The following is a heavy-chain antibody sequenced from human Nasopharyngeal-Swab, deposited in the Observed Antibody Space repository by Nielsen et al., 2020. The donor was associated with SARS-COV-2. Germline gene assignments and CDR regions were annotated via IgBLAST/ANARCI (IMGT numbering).Heavy chain of an antibody. CDR1: GGSISSGGYS. CDR2: IYHSGST. CDR3: EGRTRGAIDY. Sequence: LRLSCTVSGGSISSGGYSWSWIRQPPGKGLEWIGYIYHSGSTYYNPSLKSRVTISVDTSKNQFSLKLNSVTAADTAVYYCEGRTRGAIDYWGQGTLVTVSS. V-gene: IGHV4-30-2*03. D-gene: IGHD1/OR15-1a*01. J-gene: IGHJ4*02.